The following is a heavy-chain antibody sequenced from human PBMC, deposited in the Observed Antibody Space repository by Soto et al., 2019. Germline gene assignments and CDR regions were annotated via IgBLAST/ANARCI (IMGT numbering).Heavy chain of an antibody. CDR3: ARGGSGTYLLDY. V-gene: IGHV3-74*01. Sequence: EVQLVESGGGLVQPGGSLRLSCAASGFTFSSHWLHWVRQAPGKGLVWVSRINSDGSSTNYADSVKGQFTISRDNAKNTVYLQVNSLRAEDTAVYYCARGGSGTYLLDYWGQGTLVTASS. D-gene: IGHD3-10*01. J-gene: IGHJ4*02. CDR1: GFTFSSHW. CDR2: INSDGSST.